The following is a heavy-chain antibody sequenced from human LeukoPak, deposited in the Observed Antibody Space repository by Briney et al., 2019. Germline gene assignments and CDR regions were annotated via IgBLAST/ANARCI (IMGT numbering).Heavy chain of an antibody. Sequence: GGSLRLSCAACGFTFSSYDMHWVRQAPGKGLGWVSAIGTAGDTYYPGSVKGQFTISRENAKNPLYLQMNSLRAGDTAVYYCANHSSSWPFDYWGQGTLVTVSS. CDR1: GFTFSSYD. J-gene: IGHJ4*02. D-gene: IGHD6-13*01. CDR3: ANHSSSWPFDY. CDR2: IGTAGDT. V-gene: IGHV3-13*03.